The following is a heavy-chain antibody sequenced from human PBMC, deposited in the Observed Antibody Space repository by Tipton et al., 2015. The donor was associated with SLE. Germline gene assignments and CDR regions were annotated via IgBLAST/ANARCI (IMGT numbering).Heavy chain of an antibody. D-gene: IGHD3-22*01. CDR3: AIHPIRNYYDNSGHLDH. CDR2: FDPEDGET. CDR1: GYTLTESS. Sequence: QVQLVQSGAEVKKPGASVKVSCKVSGYTLTESSMHWVRQAPGKGLEWMGGFDPEDGETLYAQKFQGRVTMTDDTSTDTAYMEMSGLTSEDTAVYYCAIHPIRNYYDNSGHLDHGGQGTLVTVSS. V-gene: IGHV1-24*01. J-gene: IGHJ4*02.